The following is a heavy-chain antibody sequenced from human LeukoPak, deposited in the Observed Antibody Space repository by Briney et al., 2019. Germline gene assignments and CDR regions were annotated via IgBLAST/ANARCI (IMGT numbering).Heavy chain of an antibody. CDR2: IYYSGST. V-gene: IGHV4-59*01. Sequence: SETLSLTCTVSGGSISRYYWSWVRQPPGKGLEWIGYIYYSGSTNYNPSLKSPVTISVDTSKNQFSLKLGSVTAADTAVYYCARISYYCYYMDVWGKGTTVTVSS. CDR3: ARISYYCYYMDV. J-gene: IGHJ6*03. CDR1: GGSISRYY.